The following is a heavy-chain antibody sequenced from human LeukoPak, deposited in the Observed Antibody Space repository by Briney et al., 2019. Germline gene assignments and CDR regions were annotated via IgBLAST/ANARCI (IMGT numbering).Heavy chain of an antibody. CDR3: ASFRGYSGYDDDY. CDR2: IDPSDSYT. V-gene: IGHV5-10-1*01. CDR1: GYSFTSYW. J-gene: IGHJ4*02. D-gene: IGHD5-12*01. Sequence: GESLKISCKGSGYSFTSYWISLVRQMPGKGVEWMGRIDPSDSYTNYSPSFQGHVTISADKSISTAYLQWSSLKASDTAMYYCASFRGYSGYDDDYWGQGTLVTVSS.